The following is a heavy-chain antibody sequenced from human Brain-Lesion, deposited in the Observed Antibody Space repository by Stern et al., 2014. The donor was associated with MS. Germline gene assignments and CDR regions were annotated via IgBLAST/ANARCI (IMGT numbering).Heavy chain of an antibody. CDR3: ATLSPGAGGNYYRHFDY. CDR1: GYTLTELS. V-gene: IGHV1-24*01. CDR2: FDPADGET. D-gene: IGHD1-26*01. Sequence: VQLLESGAEVKKPGASVKVSCKVSGYTLTELSMHWVRQAPRKGLEWMGGFDPADGETIYAQKFQGRVTMTEDTSTDTAYMELSSLRSEDTAVYYCATLSPGAGGNYYRHFDYWGQGTLVTVSS. J-gene: IGHJ4*02.